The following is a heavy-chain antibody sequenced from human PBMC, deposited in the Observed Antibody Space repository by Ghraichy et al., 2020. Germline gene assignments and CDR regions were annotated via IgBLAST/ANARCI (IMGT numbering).Heavy chain of an antibody. CDR1: GFTFDDYA. CDR2: ISWNSGSI. J-gene: IGHJ4*02. V-gene: IGHV3-9*01. D-gene: IGHD5-12*01. CDR3: AKDISWLRSPGPNFDY. Sequence: GGSLRLSCAASGFTFDDYAMHWVRQAPGKGLEWVSGISWNSGSIGYADSVKGRFTISRDNAKNSLYLQMNSLRAEDTALYYCAKDISWLRSPGPNFDYWGQGTLVTVSS.